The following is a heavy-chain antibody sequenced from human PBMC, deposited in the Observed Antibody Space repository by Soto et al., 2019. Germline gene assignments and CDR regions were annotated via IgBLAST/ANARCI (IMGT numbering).Heavy chain of an antibody. CDR1: GGSISSGDYY. CDR2: IYYSGST. CDR3: ASVWVTMVRGVILGYYGMDV. D-gene: IGHD3-10*01. V-gene: IGHV4-30-4*01. J-gene: IGHJ6*02. Sequence: SETLSLTCTVSGGSISSGDYYWSWIRQPPGKGLDWIGYIYYSGSTYYNPSLKSRVTISVDTSKNQFSLKLSSVTAADTAVYYCASVWVTMVRGVILGYYGMDVSGQGTTVTVSS.